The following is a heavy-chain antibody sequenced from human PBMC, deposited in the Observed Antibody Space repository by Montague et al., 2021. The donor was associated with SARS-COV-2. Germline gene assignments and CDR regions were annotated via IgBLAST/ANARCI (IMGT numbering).Heavy chain of an antibody. D-gene: IGHD3-16*01. V-gene: IGHV4-39*02. CDR2: IYYSGST. CDR3: VRDGGNWYYFDY. CDR1: GGSISSSSYY. Sequence: SETLSLTCTVSGGSISSSSYYWGWIRQPPGKGLEWIGSIYYSGSTYYNPSLKSRVTISVDTSKNQFSLKLESPTAADTAVYYCVRDGGNWYYFDYWGQGTLVTVSS. J-gene: IGHJ4*02.